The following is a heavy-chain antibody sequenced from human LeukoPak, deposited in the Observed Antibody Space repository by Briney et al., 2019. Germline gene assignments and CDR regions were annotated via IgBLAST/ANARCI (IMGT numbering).Heavy chain of an antibody. J-gene: IGHJ4*02. CDR3: VRGGDDSGLCFAY. D-gene: IGHD3-22*01. Sequence: ASVPVSCKASGYTFSDVYMHWVRQAPGQGLEWMAWINPQSGATNYAQKFKGRITPTRDMSITTAYMELTTLRSDDTAVYYCVRGGDDSGLCFAYWGQESLVTISS. CDR2: INPQSGAT. V-gene: IGHV1-2*02. CDR1: GYTFSDVY.